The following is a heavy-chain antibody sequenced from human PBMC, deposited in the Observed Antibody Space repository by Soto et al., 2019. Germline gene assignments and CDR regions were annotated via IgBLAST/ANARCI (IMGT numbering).Heavy chain of an antibody. D-gene: IGHD2-2*03. J-gene: IGHJ4*02. CDR3: ARDRDAGRPPWIGGFDY. CDR1: GGSISSYY. V-gene: IGHV4-59*01. CDR2: IYYSGST. Sequence: QVQLQESGAGLVKPSETLYLTCTVSGGSISSYYWSWIRQPPGQGLEWIGYIYYSGSTNYNPSLKIRVTISVDTSKNQYSLKLSSVTAADTAVYYCARDRDAGRPPWIGGFDYWGQGTLVTVSS.